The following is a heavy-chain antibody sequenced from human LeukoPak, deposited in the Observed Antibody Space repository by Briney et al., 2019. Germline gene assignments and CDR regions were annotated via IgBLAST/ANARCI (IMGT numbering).Heavy chain of an antibody. J-gene: IGHJ4*02. V-gene: IGHV1-2*02. CDR3: ASGVVDSPNDY. CDR2: INPSRGGT. CDR1: GYTFTGYY. D-gene: IGHD2-2*01. Sequence: ASVKVSCKASGYTFTGYYMHWVRQAPGQGLEWIGWINPSRGGTNYAQKFQGRVTMTSDTSISTAYMELSRLRSDDTAVYYCASGVVDSPNDYWGQGTLVTVSS.